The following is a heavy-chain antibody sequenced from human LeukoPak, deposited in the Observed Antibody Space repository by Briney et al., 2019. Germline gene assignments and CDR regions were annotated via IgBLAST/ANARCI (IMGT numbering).Heavy chain of an antibody. CDR2: IKQDGSEK. CDR3: ARDGFGTGSN. J-gene: IGHJ4*02. D-gene: IGHD3-16*01. CDR1: GLTFSNYW. V-gene: IGHV3-7*03. Sequence: GGSLRLSCAASGLTFSNYWMDWVRQAPGKGLEWVANIKQDGSEKNYVDSVRGRFIISRDNAKNSLYLQMNTLRADDTAVYYCARDGFGTGSNWGQGTLVTVSS.